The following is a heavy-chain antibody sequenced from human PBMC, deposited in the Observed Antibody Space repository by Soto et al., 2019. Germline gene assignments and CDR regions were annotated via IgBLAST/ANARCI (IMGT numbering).Heavy chain of an antibody. CDR1: GGTFSSYA. CDR3: ARHIVATFRYGMDV. J-gene: IGHJ6*02. V-gene: IGHV1-69*01. CDR2: IIPIFGTA. Sequence: QVQLVQSGAEVKKPGSSVKVSCKGSGGTFSSYAISWVRQAPGQGLEWMGGIIPIFGTANYAQKFQGRVTITADESTSTAYMELSSLRSEDTAVYYCARHIVATFRYGMDVWGQGTTVTVSS. D-gene: IGHD5-12*01.